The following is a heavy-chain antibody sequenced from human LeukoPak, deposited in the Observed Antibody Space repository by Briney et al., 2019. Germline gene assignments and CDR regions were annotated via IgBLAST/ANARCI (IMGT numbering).Heavy chain of an antibody. D-gene: IGHD4-17*01. J-gene: IGHJ6*03. V-gene: IGHV3-7*01. CDR2: IKQDGSEK. CDR1: GFTFSSYW. CDR3: ARYGSTYYYYMDV. Sequence: GGSLRLSCAASGFTFSSYWMSWVPQATGKGLEWVANIKQDGSEKYYVDSVKGRFTISRDNAKNSLYLQMNSLRAEDTAVYYCARYGSTYYYYMDVWGKGTTVTVSS.